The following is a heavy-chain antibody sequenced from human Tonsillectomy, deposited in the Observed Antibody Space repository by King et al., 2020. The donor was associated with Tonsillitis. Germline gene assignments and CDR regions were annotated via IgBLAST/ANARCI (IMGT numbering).Heavy chain of an antibody. CDR2: IISGVST. Sequence: VQLVESGGNLVQPGGSLTLSCAHSGFTFIDWYMNCVRQAQGKGLEWVSGIISGVSTYYSDSVKGRFTISRDNSKKTLYLQMKSLRAEDTAVYYCATLITARLDYWGQGTLVTVSS. J-gene: IGHJ4*02. CDR1: GFTFIDWY. V-gene: IGHV3-23*04. D-gene: IGHD6-6*01. CDR3: ATLITARLDY.